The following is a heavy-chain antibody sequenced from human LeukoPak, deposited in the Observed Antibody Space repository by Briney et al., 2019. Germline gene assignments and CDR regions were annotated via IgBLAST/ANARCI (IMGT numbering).Heavy chain of an antibody. CDR2: ISTSDSTI. J-gene: IGHJ6*04. Sequence: PGGSLRLSCAASGFTFSSYEMNWVRQAPGKGLEWISYISTSDSTIYNADSVKGRFTISRDNAKNSLYLQMNSLRAEDTAVYYCAELGITMIGGVWGKGTTVTISS. CDR1: GFTFSSYE. D-gene: IGHD3-10*02. V-gene: IGHV3-48*03. CDR3: AELGITMIGGV.